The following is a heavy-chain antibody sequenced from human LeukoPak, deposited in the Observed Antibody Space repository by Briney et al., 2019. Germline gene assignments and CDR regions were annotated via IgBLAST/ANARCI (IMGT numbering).Heavy chain of an antibody. CDR1: GFTFSSYA. D-gene: IGHD2-2*01. Sequence: GGSLRLSCAASGFTFSSYAMSWVRQAPGKGLEWVSAISGSGGSTYYADSVKGRFTISRDNSKNPLYLQMNSLRVEDTAVYYCAKDEELYCSSISCFNFDYWGQGTLVTVSS. V-gene: IGHV3-23*01. CDR3: AKDEELYCSSISCFNFDY. CDR2: ISGSGGST. J-gene: IGHJ4*02.